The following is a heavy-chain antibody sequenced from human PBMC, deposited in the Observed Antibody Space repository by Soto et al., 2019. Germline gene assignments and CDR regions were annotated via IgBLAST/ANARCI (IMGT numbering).Heavy chain of an antibody. J-gene: IGHJ4*02. CDR1: GGSISNYY. V-gene: IGHV4-59*08. CDR2: IYYSGST. CDR3: QRPWGTTFDY. Sequence: QVQLQESGPGLVKPSETLSLTCTVSGGSISNYYWSWIRQPPGKGLEWIGYIYYSGSTNYNPSLKSRVAISVDTYKNQFSLKLRSVTAADTSVYSCQRPWGTTFDYWGQGTLVTVSS. D-gene: IGHD3-16*01.